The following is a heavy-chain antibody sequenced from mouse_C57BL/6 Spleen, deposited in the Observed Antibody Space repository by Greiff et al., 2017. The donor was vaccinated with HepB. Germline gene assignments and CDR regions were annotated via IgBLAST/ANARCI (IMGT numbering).Heavy chain of an antibody. J-gene: IGHJ4*01. CDR3: ARETAQATDY. CDR1: GYSITSGYY. Sequence: EVKLMESGPGLVKPSQSLSLTCSVTGYSITSGYYWNWIRQFPGNKLEWMGYISYDGSNNYNPSLKNRISITRDTSKNQFFLKLNSVTTEDTATYYCARETAQATDYWGQGTSVTVSS. D-gene: IGHD3-2*02. V-gene: IGHV3-6*01. CDR2: ISYDGSN.